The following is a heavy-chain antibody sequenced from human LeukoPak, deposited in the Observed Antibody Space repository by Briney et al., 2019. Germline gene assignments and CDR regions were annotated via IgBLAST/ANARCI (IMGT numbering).Heavy chain of an antibody. J-gene: IGHJ4*02. CDR3: AKDKRQTAMVEY. CDR2: ISYDGSNK. Sequence: GGSLRLSCAASGFTFSSYAMHWVRQAPGKGLEWVAVISYDGSNKYYADSVKGRFTISRDNSKNTLSLQMNSLRTEDTAVYYCAKDKRQTAMVEYWGQGTLVTVSS. D-gene: IGHD5-18*01. CDR1: GFTFSSYA. V-gene: IGHV3-30-3*01.